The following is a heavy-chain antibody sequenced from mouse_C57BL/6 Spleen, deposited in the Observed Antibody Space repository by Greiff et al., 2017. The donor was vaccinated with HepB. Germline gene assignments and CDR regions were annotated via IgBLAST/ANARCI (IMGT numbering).Heavy chain of an antibody. CDR2: IYPGDGDT. D-gene: IGHD2-5*01. CDR3: ARPRYYSNYPAWFAY. V-gene: IGHV1-80*01. Sequence: QVQLQQSGAELVKPGASVKISCKASGYAFSSYWMNWVKQRPGKGLEWIGQIYPGDGDTNYNGKSKGKATLTADKSSSTAYMQLSSLTSEDSAVYFCARPRYYSNYPAWFAYWGQGTLVTVSA. CDR1: GYAFSSYW. J-gene: IGHJ3*01.